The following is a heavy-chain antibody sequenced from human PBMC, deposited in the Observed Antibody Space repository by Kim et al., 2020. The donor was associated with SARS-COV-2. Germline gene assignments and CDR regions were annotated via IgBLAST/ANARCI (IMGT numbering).Heavy chain of an antibody. CDR3: ARGDGYNHVRAVDYFDF. Sequence: GGSLRLSCAASGFTFNTYALHWVRQAPGKGLEWVAVISYDGTNKLYADSVKGRFTISRDNSKNTLYLQTNSLRTEDTAMYYCARGDGYNHVRAVDYFDFWGQGTLVTASS. CDR2: ISYDGTNK. J-gene: IGHJ4*02. V-gene: IGHV3-30*03. CDR1: GFTFNTYA. D-gene: IGHD5-12*01.